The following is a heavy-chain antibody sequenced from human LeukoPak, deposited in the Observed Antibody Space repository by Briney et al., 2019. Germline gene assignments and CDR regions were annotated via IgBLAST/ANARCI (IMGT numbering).Heavy chain of an antibody. D-gene: IGHD1-26*01. CDR2: IYYSGST. J-gene: IGHJ4*02. CDR3: ARHGRWELFHFDY. CDR1: GGSISSSSYY. V-gene: IGHV4-39*01. Sequence: SVTLSLTCTVSGGSISSSSYYWGWISQPPGKGLEWIGSIYYSGSTYYNPSLKSRVTISVDTSKNQFSLKLSSVTAADTAVYYCARHGRWELFHFDYWGQGTLVTVSS.